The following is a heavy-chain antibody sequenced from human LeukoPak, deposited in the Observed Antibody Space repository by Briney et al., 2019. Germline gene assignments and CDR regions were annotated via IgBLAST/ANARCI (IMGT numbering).Heavy chain of an antibody. D-gene: IGHD1-1*01. CDR3: ARDGNAGNDFDY. CDR1: GFTFSNSW. J-gene: IGHJ4*02. V-gene: IGHV3-7*01. CDR2: IGLDGSDR. Sequence: GGSLRLSCEASGFTFSNSWMTWVRQAPGKGLEWVASIGLDGSDRRYEDSLKGRFAVSRDNARNPLYLQMNSLRVEDTAVYYCARDGNAGNDFDYWGQGTLVTVSS.